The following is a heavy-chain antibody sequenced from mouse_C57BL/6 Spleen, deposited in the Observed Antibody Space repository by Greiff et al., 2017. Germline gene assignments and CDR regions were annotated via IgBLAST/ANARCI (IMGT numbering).Heavy chain of an antibody. J-gene: IGHJ2*01. CDR2: ISDGGSYT. CDR3: ARDSDWQFDY. Sequence: EVHLVESGGGLVKPGGSLKLSCAASGFTFSSYAMSWVRQTPEKRLEWVATISDGGSYTYYPDNVKGRFPNSRDNAKNNLYLQMSHLKSEDTAMYYCARDSDWQFDYWGQGTTLTVSS. CDR1: GFTFSSYA. V-gene: IGHV5-4*01.